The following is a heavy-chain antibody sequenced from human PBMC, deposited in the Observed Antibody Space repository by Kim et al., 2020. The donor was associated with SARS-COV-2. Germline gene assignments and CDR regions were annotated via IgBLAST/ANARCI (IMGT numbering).Heavy chain of an antibody. V-gene: IGHV3-9*01. CDR1: GFTFNDYA. CDR2: ISWNSGNI. Sequence: GGSLRLSCAASGFTFNDYAMHWVRQAPGKGLEWVSAISWNSGNIGYADSVKGRFTISRDNAKNSLYLQMNSLRAEDTAFYYCAKDMANFYGSGSYGCDCWGQGTLVTVPS. D-gene: IGHD3-10*01. CDR3: AKDMANFYGSGSYGCDC. J-gene: IGHJ4*02.